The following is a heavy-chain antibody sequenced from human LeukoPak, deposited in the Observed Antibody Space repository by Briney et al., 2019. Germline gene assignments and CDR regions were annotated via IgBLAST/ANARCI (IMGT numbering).Heavy chain of an antibody. CDR2: ITHSGGT. CDR1: GGSFSGYY. J-gene: IGHJ4*02. CDR3: ARRGGYSGYGPFDY. V-gene: IGHV4-34*01. Sequence: SETLSLTCAVYGGSFSGYYWTWIRQPPGKGLEWIGEITHSGGTNYNPSLKSRLTISVDTSKNQFSLKLSSVTAADTAVYYCARRGGYSGYGPFDYWGQGTLVTVSS. D-gene: IGHD5-12*01.